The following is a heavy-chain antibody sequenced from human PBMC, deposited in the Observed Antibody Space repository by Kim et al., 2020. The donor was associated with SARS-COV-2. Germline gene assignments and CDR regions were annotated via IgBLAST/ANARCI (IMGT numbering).Heavy chain of an antibody. V-gene: IGHV3-53*01. CDR1: GFTVSSNY. D-gene: IGHD2-2*01. J-gene: IGHJ1*01. CDR3: ARGPIVPAATLYFQH. CDR2: IYSGGST. Sequence: GGSLRLSCAASGFTVSSNYMSWVRQAPGKGLEWVSVIYSGGSTYYADSVKGRFTISRDNSKNTLYLQMNSLRAEDTAVYYCARGPIVPAATLYFQHWGQGTLVTVSS.